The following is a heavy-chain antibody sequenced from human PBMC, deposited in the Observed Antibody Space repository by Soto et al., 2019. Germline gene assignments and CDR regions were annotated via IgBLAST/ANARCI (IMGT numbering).Heavy chain of an antibody. CDR3: ARGLGGYCSGGSCPDV. CDR2: IYYSGST. Sequence: SETLSLTCTVSGGSISSGGYYWSWIRQHPGKGLEWIGYIYYSGSTYYNPSLKSRVTISVDTSKNQFSLKLSSVTAADTAVYYCARGLGGYCSGGSCPDVRGQGTTVTVSS. J-gene: IGHJ6*02. D-gene: IGHD2-15*01. CDR1: GGSISSGGYY. V-gene: IGHV4-31*03.